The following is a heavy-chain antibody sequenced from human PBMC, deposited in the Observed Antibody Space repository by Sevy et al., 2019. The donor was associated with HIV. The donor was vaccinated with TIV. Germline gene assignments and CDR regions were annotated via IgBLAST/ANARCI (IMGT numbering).Heavy chain of an antibody. CDR1: GGSVSSGSYY. Sequence: SETLSLTCTVSGGSVSSGSYYWSWIRQPPGKGLEWIGYIYYSGSTNYNPSLKSRVTISVDTSKNQFSLKLSSVTAADTAVYYCARDLRFLEWSCGMDVWGQGTTVTVSS. V-gene: IGHV4-61*01. CDR2: IYYSGST. D-gene: IGHD3-3*01. CDR3: ARDLRFLEWSCGMDV. J-gene: IGHJ6*02.